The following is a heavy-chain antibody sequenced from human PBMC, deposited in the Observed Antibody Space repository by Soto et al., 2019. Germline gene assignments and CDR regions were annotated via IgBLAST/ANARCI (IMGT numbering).Heavy chain of an antibody. V-gene: IGHV1-46*01. J-gene: IGHJ5*02. Sequence: GASVKVSCKASGYTFTSYYMHWVRQAPGQGLEWMGIINPSGGSTSYAQKFQGRVTMTRDTSTSTVYMELSSLRSEDTAVYYCARDQPLGMGDYSNYVAWRFGWFDPWGQGTLVTVSS. CDR1: GYTFTSYY. CDR2: INPSGGST. D-gene: IGHD4-4*01. CDR3: ARDQPLGMGDYSNYVAWRFGWFDP.